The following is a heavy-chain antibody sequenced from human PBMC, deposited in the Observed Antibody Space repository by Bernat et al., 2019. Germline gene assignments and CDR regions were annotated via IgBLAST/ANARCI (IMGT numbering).Heavy chain of an antibody. CDR3: ARSYIAVAGISAFDI. V-gene: IGHV4-39*01. D-gene: IGHD6-19*01. J-gene: IGHJ3*02. CDR1: GGSISSSSYY. CDR2: IYYSGCT. Sequence: QLQLQESGPGLVKPSETLSLTCTVSGGSISSSSYYWGWIRQPPGKGLEWIGSIYYSGCTYYNPSLKSRVTISVDTSKNQFSLKLSSVTAADTAVYYCARSYIAVAGISAFDIWGQGTMVTVSS.